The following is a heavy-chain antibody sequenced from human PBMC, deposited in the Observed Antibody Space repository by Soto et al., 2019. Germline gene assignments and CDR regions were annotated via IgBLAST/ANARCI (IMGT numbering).Heavy chain of an antibody. V-gene: IGHV3-21*01. CDR2: ISSSSSYI. D-gene: IGHD6-6*01. Sequence: GGSLRLSCAASGFTFSSYSMNWVRQAPGKGLEWVSSISSSSSYIYYADSVKGRFTISRDNAKNSLYLQMNSLRAEDTAVYYCARDGRAARPTDYWGQGTLVTVSS. J-gene: IGHJ4*02. CDR1: GFTFSSYS. CDR3: ARDGRAARPTDY.